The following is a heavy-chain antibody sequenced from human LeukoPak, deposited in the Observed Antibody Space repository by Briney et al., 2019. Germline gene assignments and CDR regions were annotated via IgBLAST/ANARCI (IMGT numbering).Heavy chain of an antibody. CDR2: ISSSSSYI. CDR1: GFTFSSYN. V-gene: IGHV3-21*01. Sequence: GGSLRLSCAASGFTFSSYNMNWVRQAPGKGLEWVSSISSSSSYIYYADSVKGRFTISRDNAKNSLYLQMNSLRAEDTAVYYCARGRDGSQSPIDAWGQGTLVTVSS. CDR3: ARGRDGSQSPIDA. D-gene: IGHD5-24*01. J-gene: IGHJ5*02.